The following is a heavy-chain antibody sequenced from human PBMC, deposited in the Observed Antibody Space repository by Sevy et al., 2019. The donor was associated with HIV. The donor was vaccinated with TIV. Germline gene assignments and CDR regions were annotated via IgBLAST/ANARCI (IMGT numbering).Heavy chain of an antibody. Sequence: GGSLRLSCAASGFTFSSYWMHWVRQAPGKGLVWVSRINSDGSSTSYAASVKGRFTISRDNAKNTLYLQMNSLRAEDTAVYYCARDFPPLLWFGESPTAYYGMDVWGQGTTVTVSS. CDR2: INSDGSST. D-gene: IGHD3-10*01. CDR3: ARDFPPLLWFGESPTAYYGMDV. J-gene: IGHJ6*02. V-gene: IGHV3-74*01. CDR1: GFTFSSYW.